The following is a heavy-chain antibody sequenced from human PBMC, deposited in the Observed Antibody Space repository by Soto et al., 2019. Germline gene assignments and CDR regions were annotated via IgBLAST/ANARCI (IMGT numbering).Heavy chain of an antibody. CDR2: ISGSGGST. D-gene: IGHD2-15*01. V-gene: IGHV3-23*01. CDR1: GFTFSSYA. CDR3: AKGIVGVAATQDYWFDP. Sequence: EVQLLESGGGLVQPGGSLRLSCAASGFTFSSYAMSWVRQAPGKGLEWVSAISGSGGSTYYAGSVKGRFTISRDNSKNTLDLQMHSLRAEDTAVYYCAKGIVGVAATQDYWFDPWGQGTLVTGSS. J-gene: IGHJ5*02.